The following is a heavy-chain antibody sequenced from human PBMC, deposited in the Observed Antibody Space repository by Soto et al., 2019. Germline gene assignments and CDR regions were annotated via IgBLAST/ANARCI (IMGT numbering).Heavy chain of an antibody. D-gene: IGHD6-6*01. J-gene: IGHJ4*02. CDR2: ISWNSGSI. CDR3: AKGTFEYSSSPGTNYFDY. V-gene: IGHV3-9*01. CDR1: GFTFDDYA. Sequence: GGSLRLSCAASGFTFDDYAMHWVRQAPGKGLEWVSGISWNSGSIGYADSVKGRFTISRDNAKNSLYLQMNSLRAEDTALYYCAKGTFEYSSSPGTNYFDYWGQGTLVTVSS.